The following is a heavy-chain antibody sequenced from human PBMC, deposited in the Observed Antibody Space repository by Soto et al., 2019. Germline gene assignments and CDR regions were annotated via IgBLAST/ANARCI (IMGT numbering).Heavy chain of an antibody. J-gene: IGHJ4*02. V-gene: IGHV4-59*01. CDR2: IYYSGST. Sequence: SETLSLTCTVSGGSISSYYWSWIRQPPGKGLEWIGYIYYSGSTNYNPSLKSRVTISVDTSKNQFSLKLSSVTAADTAVYYCARDPRGKNHFDYWGQGTLVTVSS. D-gene: IGHD3-16*01. CDR3: ARDPRGKNHFDY. CDR1: GGSISSYY.